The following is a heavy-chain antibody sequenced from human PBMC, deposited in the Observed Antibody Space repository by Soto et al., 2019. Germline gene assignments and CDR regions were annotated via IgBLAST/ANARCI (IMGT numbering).Heavy chain of an antibody. CDR1: GYTFSNFA. CDR2: INPSGGTS. J-gene: IGHJ4*02. V-gene: IGHV1-46*01. D-gene: IGHD6-13*01. CDR3: AKGRSIAAYGTLDY. Sequence: ASVKVSCKASGYTFSNFAMHWVRQAPGQGLEWMGIINPSGGTSNYAQKFQGRVTMTRHTSTSTVYMELSSLRSEDTAVYYCAKGRSIAAYGTLDYWGQGSLVTVSS.